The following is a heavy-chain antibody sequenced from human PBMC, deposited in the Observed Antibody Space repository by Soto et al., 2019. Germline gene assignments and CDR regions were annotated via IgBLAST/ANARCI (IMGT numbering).Heavy chain of an antibody. CDR2: ISAYNGNT. CDR3: ARVVGYSSSSGYYGMDV. Sequence: ASVKVSCKASGYTFTSYGISWVRQAPGQGLEWMGWISAYNGNTNYAQKLQGRVTMTTDTSTSTAYMELRSLRSDDTAVYYCARVVGYSSSSGYYGMDVWGQGTTVTVSS. CDR1: GYTFTSYG. D-gene: IGHD6-6*01. J-gene: IGHJ6*02. V-gene: IGHV1-18*01.